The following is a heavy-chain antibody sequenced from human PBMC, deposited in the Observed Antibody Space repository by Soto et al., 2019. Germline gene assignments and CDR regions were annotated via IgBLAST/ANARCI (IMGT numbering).Heavy chain of an antibody. CDR1: GFTFSSYA. D-gene: IGHD1-26*01. Sequence: EVQLLASGGGLVQPGGSLRLSCAASGFTFSSYAMRWVRQAPGKGLEWVSAISGSGGSTYYADSVKGRFTFSRDNSKNTLYLQMNSLRAEYTAVDYCAKRVSGSYYIDWGQGTLVTVSS. J-gene: IGHJ4*02. V-gene: IGHV3-23*01. CDR2: ISGSGGST. CDR3: AKRVSGSYYID.